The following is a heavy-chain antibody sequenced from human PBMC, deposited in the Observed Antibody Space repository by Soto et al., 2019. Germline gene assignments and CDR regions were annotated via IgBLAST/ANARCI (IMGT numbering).Heavy chain of an antibody. CDR2: FDPEDGET. J-gene: IGHJ4*02. D-gene: IGHD1-1*01. CDR1: GYTLTELS. CDR3: ATDPRNDHYFDY. V-gene: IGHV1-24*01. Sequence: ASVKVSCKVSGYTLTELSMHWVRQAPGKGLEWMGGFDPEDGETIYAQKFQGRVTMTEVTSTDTAYMELSSLRSEDTAVYYCATDPRNDHYFDYWGQGTLVTVSS.